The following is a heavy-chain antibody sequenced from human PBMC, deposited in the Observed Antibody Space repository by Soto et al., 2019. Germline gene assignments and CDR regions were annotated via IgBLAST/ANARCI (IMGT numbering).Heavy chain of an antibody. Sequence: QVQLVESGGGVVQPGRSLRLSCEASGCTFSSYGMHWVRQAPGKGLEWVAGIWYDGSKKDYADSVKGRLTISRDNSKSTLYLQINSLRAEETAEYYCARYVDGYFFDHRGQGSLVTVSS. J-gene: IGHJ4*02. V-gene: IGHV3-33*01. D-gene: IGHD5-12*01. CDR2: IWYDGSKK. CDR3: ARYVDGYFFDH. CDR1: GCTFSSYG.